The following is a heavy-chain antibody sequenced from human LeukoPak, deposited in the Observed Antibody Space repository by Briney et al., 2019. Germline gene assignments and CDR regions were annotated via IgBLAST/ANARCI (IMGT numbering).Heavy chain of an antibody. D-gene: IGHD4-11*01. Sequence: PSETLSLTCTVSGGSISSYYWSWIRQPPGKGLEWIGSIYYSGSTYYNPSLKSRVTISVDTSKNQFSLKLSSVTAADTAVYYCARDTVTSSFDYWGQGTLVTVSS. CDR3: ARDTVTSSFDY. V-gene: IGHV4-59*12. CDR2: IYYSGST. J-gene: IGHJ4*02. CDR1: GGSISSYY.